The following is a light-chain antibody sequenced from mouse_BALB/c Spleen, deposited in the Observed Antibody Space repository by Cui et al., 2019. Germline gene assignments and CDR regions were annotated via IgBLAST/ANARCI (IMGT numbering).Light chain of an antibody. V-gene: IGKV4-72*01. CDR2: ATS. CDR3: QQWSSNPLT. CDR1: SRVSY. Sequence: QIVLSQSPAILSASPGEKVTMTCRASSRVSYMHWYQQKPGSSPKPWIYATSNLASGVPARFSGSGSGTSYSLTISRVEAEDAATYYCQQWSSNPLTFGAGTKLELK. J-gene: IGKJ5*01.